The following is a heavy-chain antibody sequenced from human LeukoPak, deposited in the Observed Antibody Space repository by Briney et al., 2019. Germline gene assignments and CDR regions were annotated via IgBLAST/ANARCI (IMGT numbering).Heavy chain of an antibody. CDR1: GGTFTTYA. J-gene: IGHJ4*02. D-gene: IGHD3-22*01. CDR2: IIPIFGTA. V-gene: IGHV1-69*13. Sequence: SLRVSCTASGGTFTTYAISWVRQAPGQGLEWMGGIIPIFGTANYAQKFQGRVTITADEATSTAYMELSSLRSEDTAVYYCARGGHYYDSSGYTFDSWGQGTLVTVSS. CDR3: ARGGHYYDSSGYTFDS.